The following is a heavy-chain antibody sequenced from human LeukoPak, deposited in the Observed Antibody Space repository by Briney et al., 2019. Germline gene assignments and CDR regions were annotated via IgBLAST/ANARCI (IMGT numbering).Heavy chain of an antibody. V-gene: IGHV1-18*01. CDR2: ISAYNGNT. J-gene: IGHJ4*02. D-gene: IGHD3-22*01. CDR3: AREKYYYDSSGPPHFDY. CDR1: GYTFTSYG. Sequence: ASVKVSCKASGYTFTSYGISWVRQAPGQGLEWMGWISAYNGNTNYAQKLQGRVTMTTDTSTSTAYMELRSLRSDDTAVYYCAREKYYYDSSGPPHFDYWGQGTLVTVSS.